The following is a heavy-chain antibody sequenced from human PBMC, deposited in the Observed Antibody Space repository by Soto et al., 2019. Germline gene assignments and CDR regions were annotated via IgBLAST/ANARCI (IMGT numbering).Heavy chain of an antibody. CDR2: IYYSGST. CDR1: VGSISSSSYY. CDR3: ARPYYYGSGSYSPVRSDFDI. J-gene: IGHJ3*02. D-gene: IGHD3-10*01. V-gene: IGHV4-39*01. Sequence: SETLSLTCTFSVGSISSSSYYCGWIRQPPWKGLEWIGSIYYSGSTYYNPSLKSRVTISVDTSKNQFSLKLSSVTAADTAVYYCARPYYYGSGSYSPVRSDFDILGQG.